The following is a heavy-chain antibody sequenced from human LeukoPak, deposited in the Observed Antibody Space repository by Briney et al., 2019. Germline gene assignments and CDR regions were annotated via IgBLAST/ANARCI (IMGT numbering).Heavy chain of an antibody. CDR3: ALGGNRDY. J-gene: IGHJ4*02. D-gene: IGHD4-23*01. Sequence: GSLRLSCAASGFTFSTYSMHWVRQAPGKGLEWISSISASSSSIYYADSVKGRFTISRDNSKNTLYLQMNSLRADDTAVYYCALGGNRDYWGQGTLVTVSS. CDR1: GFTFSTYS. V-gene: IGHV3-21*04. CDR2: ISASSSSI.